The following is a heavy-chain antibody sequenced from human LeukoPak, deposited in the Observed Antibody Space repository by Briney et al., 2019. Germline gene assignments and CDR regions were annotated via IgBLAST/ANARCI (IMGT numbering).Heavy chain of an antibody. J-gene: IGHJ4*02. Sequence: SETLSLTCAVSGGSISSSYWWSWVRQPPGKGLEWIGEIFHSGSTNYNPSLKSRVTISVDKSKNQFSLKLSSVTAADTAVYYCAREEAAAAGTTYYFDYWGQGTLVTVSS. CDR1: GGSISSSYW. CDR2: IFHSGST. CDR3: AREEAAAAGTTYYFDY. D-gene: IGHD6-13*01. V-gene: IGHV4-4*02.